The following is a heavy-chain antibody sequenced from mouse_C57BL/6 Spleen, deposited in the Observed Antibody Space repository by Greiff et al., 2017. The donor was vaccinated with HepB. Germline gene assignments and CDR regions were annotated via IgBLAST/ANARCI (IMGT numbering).Heavy chain of an antibody. CDR1: GYTFTDYY. J-gene: IGHJ4*01. CDR2: IYPGSGNT. Sequence: QVQLQQSGAELVRPGASVKLSCKASGYTFTDYYINWVKQRPGQGLEWIARIYPGSGNTYYNEKFKGKATLTAEKSSSTAYMQLSSLTSEDSAVYFCARGEGIYYDYLSYAMDYWGQRTSVTVSS. CDR3: ARGEGIYYDYLSYAMDY. D-gene: IGHD2-4*01. V-gene: IGHV1-76*01.